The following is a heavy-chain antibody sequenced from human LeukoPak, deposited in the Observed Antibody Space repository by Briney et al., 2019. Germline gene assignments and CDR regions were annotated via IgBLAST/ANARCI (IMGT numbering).Heavy chain of an antibody. CDR3: VKGTSFIVRGHIYEW. V-gene: IGHV3-23*01. Sequence: GGSLRLSCAASGFTFSSYATSWVRQAPGKGLEWVSDISGGAGTIYYTDSVKGRVTISGDTSKNTLYLQMSSLGAEDTAVYCCVKGTSFIVRGHIYEWWGQGTLVTVSS. D-gene: IGHD3-10*01. J-gene: IGHJ4*02. CDR2: ISGGAGTI. CDR1: GFTFSSYA.